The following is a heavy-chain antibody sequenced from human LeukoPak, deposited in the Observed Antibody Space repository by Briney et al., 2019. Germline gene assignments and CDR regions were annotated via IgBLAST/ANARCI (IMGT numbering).Heavy chain of an antibody. CDR1: GFTFSSYG. CDR3: ARDLTHYFDY. Sequence: GGSLRLSCAASGFTFSSYGVHWVRQAPGKGLEWVAVIWYDGSNKYYADSVKGRFTISRDNSKNTMYLQMNSLRVEDTAVYYCARDLTHYFDYWGQGTLVTVSS. CDR2: IWYDGSNK. V-gene: IGHV3-33*01. J-gene: IGHJ4*02.